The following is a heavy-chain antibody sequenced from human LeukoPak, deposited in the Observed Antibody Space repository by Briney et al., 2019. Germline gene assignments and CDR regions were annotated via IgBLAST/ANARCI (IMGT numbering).Heavy chain of an antibody. CDR2: IYDGGNT. Sequence: GGSLGLSFGASVFTVSSNYMGWVGQAGGRGLEWVSGIYDGGNTYYGDSVKGRFIISRDNSKNTLYLQMSSLRVEDTAVYYCARGGYDMFLWGNGTTVTVSS. D-gene: IGHD3-22*01. CDR3: ARGGYDMFL. CDR1: VFTVSSNY. J-gene: IGHJ6*04. V-gene: IGHV3-66*01.